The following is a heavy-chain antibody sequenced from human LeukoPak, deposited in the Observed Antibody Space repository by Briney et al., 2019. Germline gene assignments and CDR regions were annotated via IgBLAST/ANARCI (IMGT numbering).Heavy chain of an antibody. J-gene: IGHJ4*02. Sequence: SETLSLTCTVSGGSISSYYWSWIRQPPGKGLEWIGYIYYSGSTNYNPSLKSRVTISVDTSKNQFSLKLSSVTAADTAVYYCATDYYDSSGYLSLGYWGQGTLVTVSS. D-gene: IGHD3-22*01. V-gene: IGHV4-59*08. CDR1: GGSISSYY. CDR2: IYYSGST. CDR3: ATDYYDSSGYLSLGY.